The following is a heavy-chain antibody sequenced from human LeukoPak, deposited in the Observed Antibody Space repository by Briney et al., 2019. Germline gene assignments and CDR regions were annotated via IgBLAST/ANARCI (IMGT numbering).Heavy chain of an antibody. Sequence: SGGSLRLSCAASGFTFSSYAMSWVRQAPGKGLEWVSAISGSGGSTYYADSVKGRFTISRDNSKNTLYLQMNSLRAEDTAVYYCAKVWGYCSGGSCYALDYWGQGTLVTVSS. V-gene: IGHV3-23*01. J-gene: IGHJ4*02. CDR2: ISGSGGST. CDR3: AKVWGYCSGGSCYALDY. D-gene: IGHD2-15*01. CDR1: GFTFSSYA.